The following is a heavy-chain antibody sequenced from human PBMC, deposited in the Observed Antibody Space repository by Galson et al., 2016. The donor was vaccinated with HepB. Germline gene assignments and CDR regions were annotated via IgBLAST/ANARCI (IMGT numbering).Heavy chain of an antibody. J-gene: IGHJ6*02. Sequence: SLRLSCAASGFTFSSYSMNWVRQAPGKGLEWVSSISSSSSYIYYADSVKGRFTISRDNAKKSLYLQMNSLRAEDTAVYYCARDRPLRAWFGEFYYYGMDVWGQGTTVTVSS. D-gene: IGHD3-10*01. V-gene: IGHV3-21*01. CDR2: ISSSSSYI. CDR1: GFTFSSYS. CDR3: ARDRPLRAWFGEFYYYGMDV.